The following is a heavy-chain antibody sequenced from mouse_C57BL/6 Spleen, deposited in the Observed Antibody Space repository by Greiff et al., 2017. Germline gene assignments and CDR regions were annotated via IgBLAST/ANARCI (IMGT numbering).Heavy chain of an antibody. V-gene: IGHV1-18*01. D-gene: IGHD1-1*01. Sequence: EVQLQQSGPELVKPGASVKIPCKASGYTFTDYNMDWVKQSHGKRLEWIGDINPNNGGTIYNQKFKGKATLTVDKSSSTAYMELRSLTSEDTAVYYCARGGLITTVVEGFDYWGQGTTLTVSS. CDR2: INPNNGGT. J-gene: IGHJ2*01. CDR3: ARGGLITTVVEGFDY. CDR1: GYTFTDYN.